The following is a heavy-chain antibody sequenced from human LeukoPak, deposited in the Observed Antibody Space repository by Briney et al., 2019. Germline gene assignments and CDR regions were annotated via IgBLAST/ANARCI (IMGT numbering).Heavy chain of an antibody. CDR1: GFTVSSNY. Sequence: PGGSLRLSCAASGFTVSSNYMSWVRQAPGKGLEWVSVIYSGGSTYYADSVKGRFTISRDNSKNTLYLQMNSLRAEDTAVYYCARVRAGYSYGPGDNYYYYYMDVWGKGTTVTISS. CDR2: IYSGGST. V-gene: IGHV3-53*01. J-gene: IGHJ6*03. CDR3: ARVRAGYSYGPGDNYYYYYMDV. D-gene: IGHD5-18*01.